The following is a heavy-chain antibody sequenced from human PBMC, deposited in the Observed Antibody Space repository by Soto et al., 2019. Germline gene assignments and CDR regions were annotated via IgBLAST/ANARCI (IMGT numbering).Heavy chain of an antibody. CDR3: ARGGNSSSWYYYYGMDV. CDR2: ISAYNGNT. D-gene: IGHD6-13*01. V-gene: IGHV1-18*01. CDR1: GYTFASYA. Sequence: ASVKVSCKASGYTFASYAISWMRQAPGQRLKWMGWISAYNGNTNYAQKLQGRVTMTTDTSTSTAYMELRSLRSDDTAVYYCARGGNSSSWYYYYGMDVWGQGTTVTVSS. J-gene: IGHJ6*02.